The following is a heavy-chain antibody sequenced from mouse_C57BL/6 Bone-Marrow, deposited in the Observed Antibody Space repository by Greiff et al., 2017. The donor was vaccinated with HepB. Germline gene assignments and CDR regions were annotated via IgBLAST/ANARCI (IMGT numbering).Heavy chain of an antibody. D-gene: IGHD2-4*01. V-gene: IGHV1-15*01. CDR3: TLIYYDFPAWFAY. CDR2: IDPETGGT. CDR1: GYTFTDYE. Sequence: VKLVESGAELVRPGASVTLSCKASGYTFTDYEMHWVKQTPVHGLEWIGAIDPETGGTAYNQKFKGKAILTADKSSSTAYMELRSLTSDDSAVYYCTLIYYDFPAWFAYWGQGTLVTVSA. J-gene: IGHJ3*01.